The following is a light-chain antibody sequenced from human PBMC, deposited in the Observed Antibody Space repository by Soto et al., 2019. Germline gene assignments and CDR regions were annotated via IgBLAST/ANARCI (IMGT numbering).Light chain of an antibody. CDR1: QSVSSS. V-gene: IGKV3-11*01. CDR3: QQYGTSPIT. CDR2: DAS. J-gene: IGKJ5*01. Sequence: EVVLTQSPATLSLSPGDTATLSCGASQSVSSSLAWYQQKPGQAPRLLIYDASSRATGIPARFSGSGSGTDFTLTISSLEPEDFAVYYCQQYGTSPITFGRGTRLEIK.